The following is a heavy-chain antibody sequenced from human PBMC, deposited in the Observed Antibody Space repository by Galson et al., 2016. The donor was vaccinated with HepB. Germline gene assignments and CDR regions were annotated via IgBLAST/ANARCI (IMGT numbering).Heavy chain of an antibody. J-gene: IGHJ4*02. CDR3: ARDWEPETLEMSDI. Sequence: QSGAEVKKPGASVKVSCKASGYTFITYGISWFRQAPGQGLEWMGWVSAKKPDTNYAQKFKGGVTMTTDTSTTTAYMELTRLTSDDTAVYYCARDWEPETLEMSDIWGQGALVTVSS. V-gene: IGHV1-18*01. CDR2: VSAKKPDT. CDR1: GYTFITYG. D-gene: IGHD1-26*01.